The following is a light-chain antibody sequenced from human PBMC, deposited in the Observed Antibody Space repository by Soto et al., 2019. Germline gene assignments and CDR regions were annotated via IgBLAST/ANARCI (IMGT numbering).Light chain of an antibody. Sequence: SVLTQPASVSGSPAQSMTISCTGTSSDIGSYNYVSWYQQYPGKAPKLMIYDVSNRPSGVSNRFSGSKSGNTASLTISGLRTEDEADYYCNSYTGTSSRYVFGTGTKVTVL. CDR2: DVS. CDR3: NSYTGTSSRYV. J-gene: IGLJ1*01. V-gene: IGLV2-14*01. CDR1: SSDIGSYNY.